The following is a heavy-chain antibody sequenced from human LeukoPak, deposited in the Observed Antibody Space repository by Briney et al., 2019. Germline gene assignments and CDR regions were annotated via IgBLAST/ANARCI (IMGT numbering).Heavy chain of an antibody. V-gene: IGHV3-7*01. Sequence: GGSLRLSCAASGFTFSSYWMSWVRQAPGKGLEWVVNIKQDGSEKYYVDSVKGRFTISRDNAKNSLYLQMNSLRAEDTAMYYXXXXXXXXAARTREYYYYYYYMDVWGKGTTVTVSS. D-gene: IGHD6-6*01. CDR3: XXXXXXXAARTREYYYYYYYMDV. CDR2: IKQDGSEK. CDR1: GFTFSSYW. J-gene: IGHJ6*03.